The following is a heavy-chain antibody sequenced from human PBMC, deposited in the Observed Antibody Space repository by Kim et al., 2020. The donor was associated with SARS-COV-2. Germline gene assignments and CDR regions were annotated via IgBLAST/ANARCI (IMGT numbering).Heavy chain of an antibody. J-gene: IGHJ6*02. CDR3: ARRKRGKDYYYYYGMDV. V-gene: IGHV4-39*01. CDR1: GGSISSSSYY. Sequence: SETLSLTCTVSGGSISSSSYYWGWIRQPPGKGLEWIGSIYYSGRTYYNSSLKSRFTISVDTSKNQFSLKLSSVTAADTAVYYCARRKRGKDYYYYYGMDVWGQGTTVTVSS. CDR2: IYYSGRT.